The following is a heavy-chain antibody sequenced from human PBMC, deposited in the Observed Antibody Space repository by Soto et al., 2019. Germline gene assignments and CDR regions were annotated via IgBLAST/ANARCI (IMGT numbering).Heavy chain of an antibody. CDR1: GYSFTRHY. V-gene: IGHV1-46*01. CDR3: ARVWLLGNWLDP. CDR2: IFPGGVNI. J-gene: IGHJ5*02. Sequence: GASVKVSCKAIGYSFTRHYMHWVRQAPGQGLEWMGTIFPGGVNIAYAQKFEGRVTMTKDTTTSTVYMELRSLRSDDTAVYYCARVWLLGNWLDPWGQGTLVTVSS. D-gene: IGHD2-15*01.